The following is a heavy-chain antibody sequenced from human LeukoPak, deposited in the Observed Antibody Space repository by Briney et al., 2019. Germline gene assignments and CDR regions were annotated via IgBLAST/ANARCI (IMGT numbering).Heavy chain of an antibody. D-gene: IGHD3-9*01. J-gene: IGHJ4*02. CDR3: ARTVYDILTGTFDY. CDR2: INHSGST. Sequence: SETLSLTCAVYGGSFSGYYWSWIRQPPGKGLEWIGEINHSGSTNYNPSLKSRVTISVDTSKNQFSLKLSSVTAADTAVYYCARTVYDILTGTFDYWGQGTLVTVSS. CDR1: GGSFSGYY. V-gene: IGHV4-34*01.